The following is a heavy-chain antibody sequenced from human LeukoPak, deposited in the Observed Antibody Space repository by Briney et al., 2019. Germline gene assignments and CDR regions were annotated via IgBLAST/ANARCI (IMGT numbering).Heavy chain of an antibody. CDR3: AKDPEEYYDSSGSHFDY. CDR2: ISGSGGST. J-gene: IGHJ4*02. CDR1: GFTFSSYA. V-gene: IGHV3-23*01. Sequence: GGSLRLSCAASGFTFSSYAMSWVRQAPGKGLEWVSAISGSGGSTYYADSVKGRFTISRDNSKNTLYLQVNSLRAEDTAVYYCAKDPEEYYDSSGSHFDYWGQGTLVTVSS. D-gene: IGHD3-22*01.